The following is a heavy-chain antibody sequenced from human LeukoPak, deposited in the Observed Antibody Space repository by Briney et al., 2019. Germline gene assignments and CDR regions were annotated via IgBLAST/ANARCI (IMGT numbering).Heavy chain of an antibody. CDR1: GSSISSGYY. Sequence: SETLSLTCTVSGSSISSGYYWGWIRQPPGKGLEWIGNIHHSGSTDYNPSLKSLVTISVDTSKNQFSLKLSSVTAEDTAVYNCARRGQWLVRAYFDYWGRGTLVTVSS. D-gene: IGHD6-19*01. J-gene: IGHJ4*02. CDR3: ARRGQWLVRAYFDY. CDR2: IHHSGST. V-gene: IGHV4-38-2*02.